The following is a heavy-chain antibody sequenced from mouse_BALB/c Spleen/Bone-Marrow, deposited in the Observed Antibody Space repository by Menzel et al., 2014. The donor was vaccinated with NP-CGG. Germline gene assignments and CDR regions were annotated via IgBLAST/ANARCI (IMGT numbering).Heavy chain of an antibody. V-gene: IGHV1-80*01. CDR2: IYPGGGDT. CDR1: GYAFSAYW. Sequence: VQLQQSGAELVRPGSSVKIPCKASGYAFSAYWMNWVKQRPGQGLEWTGQIYPGGGDTNYNGKFKGKATLTADKSSSTAYMQLSSLTSEDSAVYFCTRSTATFDYWGQGTTLTVSS. J-gene: IGHJ2*01. D-gene: IGHD1-2*01. CDR3: TRSTATFDY.